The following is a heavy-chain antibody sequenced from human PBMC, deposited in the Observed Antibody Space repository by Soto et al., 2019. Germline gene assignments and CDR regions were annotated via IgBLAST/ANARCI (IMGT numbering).Heavy chain of an antibody. D-gene: IGHD3-10*01. CDR2: ITGNGITT. J-gene: IGHJ6*02. CDR3: AKGRGMWFGHHDYYYYGMDV. Sequence: EVQLLESGGGLVQPGGSLRLSCAASGFTFNSYAMSWVRQVSGRGLEWVSSITGNGITTYYADSVKGRFTISRDNSKNTLYLLMNSLRGEDTAVYYCAKGRGMWFGHHDYYYYGMDVWGQGTTVTVSS. CDR1: GFTFNSYA. V-gene: IGHV3-23*01.